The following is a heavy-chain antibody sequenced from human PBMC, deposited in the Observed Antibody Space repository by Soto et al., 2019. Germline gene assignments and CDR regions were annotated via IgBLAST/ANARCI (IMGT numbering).Heavy chain of an antibody. V-gene: IGHV1-2*04. D-gene: IGHD2-15*01. CDR2: INPNSGGT. CDR3: ARDDCSVGSCSSSFSY. J-gene: IGHJ4*02. CDR1: GYTFTVYY. Sequence: VASVKVSCKASGYTFTVYYMHWVRQAPGQGLEWMGWINPNSGGTNYAQKFQGWVTMTRDTSISTAYMELSRLRSDDTAVYYCARDDCSVGSCSSSFSYWGQGTLVTVSS.